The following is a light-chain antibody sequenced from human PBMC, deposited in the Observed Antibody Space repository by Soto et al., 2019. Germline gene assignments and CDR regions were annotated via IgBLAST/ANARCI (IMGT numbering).Light chain of an antibody. Sequence: EIVLTQSPGTLSLSPGARATLSCRASQSVSSSNLAWYQQKPGQAPRLLIYGASSRATGIPDRFSGSGSGTDFTLTISRLEPEDFAVYYCQQYGSSPQTFGQGTKVDIK. CDR3: QQYGSSPQT. J-gene: IGKJ1*01. V-gene: IGKV3-20*01. CDR1: QSVSSSN. CDR2: GAS.